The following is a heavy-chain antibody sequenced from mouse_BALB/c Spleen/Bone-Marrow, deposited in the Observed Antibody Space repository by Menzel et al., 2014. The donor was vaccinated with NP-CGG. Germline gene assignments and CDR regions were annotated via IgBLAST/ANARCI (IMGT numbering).Heavy chain of an antibody. V-gene: IGHV2-2*02. J-gene: IGHJ2*02. D-gene: IGHD2-4*01. Sequence: VKVVESGPGLVQPSQSLSITCTVSGFSLTTYGIHWIRQSPGKGLEWLGVILSGGSSDYNAAFISRVSVNKDNSKSQVFFKMNSLQANDTAIYYCARNYDYDAYYFDYWGQGTFITVSS. CDR2: ILSGGSS. CDR3: ARNYDYDAYYFDY. CDR1: GFSLTTYG.